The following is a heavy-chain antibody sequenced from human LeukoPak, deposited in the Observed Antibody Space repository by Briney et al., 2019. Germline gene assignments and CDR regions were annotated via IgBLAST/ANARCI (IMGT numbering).Heavy chain of an antibody. CDR3: ARTYCGGDCYFWGYYFDY. J-gene: IGHJ4*02. Sequence: SETLSLTCTVSGGSISSYYWSWIRQPPGKGLEWIGYIYYSGSTNYNPSLKSRVTISVDTSKNQFSLKLSSVTAADTAVYYCARTYCGGDCYFWGYYFDYWGQGTLVTVSS. V-gene: IGHV4-59*01. CDR2: IYYSGST. D-gene: IGHD2-21*02. CDR1: GGSISSYY.